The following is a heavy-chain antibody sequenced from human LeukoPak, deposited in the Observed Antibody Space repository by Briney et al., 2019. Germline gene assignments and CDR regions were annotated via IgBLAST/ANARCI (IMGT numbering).Heavy chain of an antibody. CDR2: ISSRSSVI. D-gene: IGHD2-2*01. V-gene: IGHV3-48*03. CDR3: ARSLPYCTNTSCYLDP. J-gene: IGHJ5*02. Sequence: PGGSLRLSCAASGFTFSNYEMNWVRQAPEKGLEWISYISSRSSVIYYADSVKGRFTISRDNAKNSLDLQMKSLRAEDTAVYYCARSLPYCTNTSCYLDPWGQGTLVTVSS. CDR1: GFTFSNYE.